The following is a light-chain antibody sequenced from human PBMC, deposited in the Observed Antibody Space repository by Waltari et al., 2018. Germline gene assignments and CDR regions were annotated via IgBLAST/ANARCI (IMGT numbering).Light chain of an antibody. J-gene: IGKJ2*01. V-gene: IGKV3-15*01. CDR3: QQYNNWPTYA. CDR2: DAS. Sequence: ETVMTQSPVTLSVSRGKIATLSCRASQSIGTNLAGYQQKPGQAPRLLIFDASTRASGGPARFSGSGSGTEFTLPISSLQAEDFAVYYCQQYNNWPTYAFGQGTKLEI. CDR1: QSIGTN.